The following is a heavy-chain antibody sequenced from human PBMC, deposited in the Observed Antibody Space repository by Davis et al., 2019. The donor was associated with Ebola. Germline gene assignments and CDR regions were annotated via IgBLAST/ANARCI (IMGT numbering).Heavy chain of an antibody. J-gene: IGHJ6*03. Sequence: PSETLSLTCTVSGGSVSSGSYYWSCIRQPPGKGLEWIGYIYYSGSTNYNPSLKSRVTISVDTSKNQFSLKLSSATAADTAVYYCARRVVVVVAATRKGYMDVWGKGTTVTVSS. D-gene: IGHD2-15*01. V-gene: IGHV4-61*01. CDR2: IYYSGST. CDR3: ARRVVVVVAATRKGYMDV. CDR1: GGSVSSGSYY.